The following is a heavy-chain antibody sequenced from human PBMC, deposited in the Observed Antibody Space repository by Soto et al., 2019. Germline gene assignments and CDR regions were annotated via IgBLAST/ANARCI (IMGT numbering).Heavy chain of an antibody. CDR1: GFSLTTSGVG. Sequence: QITLKASGPTVVKPTETLTLTCTFSGFSLTTSGVGVGWVRQSPGKAPEWLALIYWDDDKRYSTSLKSRLTITEDPSKIPVVLTRANEDPADTATYCCAHGVLRMVFGLVTTTAIYFDFWGQGTPVVVSS. V-gene: IGHV2-5*02. D-gene: IGHD3-3*01. CDR2: IYWDDDK. CDR3: AHGVLRMVFGLVTTTAIYFDF. J-gene: IGHJ4*02.